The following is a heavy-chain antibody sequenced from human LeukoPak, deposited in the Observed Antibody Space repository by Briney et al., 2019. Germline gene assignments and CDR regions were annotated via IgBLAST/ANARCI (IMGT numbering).Heavy chain of an antibody. CDR1: GYTFTSYG. V-gene: IGHV1-18*01. J-gene: IGHJ4*02. D-gene: IGHD3-22*01. CDR2: ISAYNGNT. Sequence: ASVKVSCKASGYTFTSYGISWVRQAPGQGLEWMGWISAYNGNTNYAQKLQGRVTMTTDTSTSTAYMELRSLRSDDTAVYYCARDPYYYDSSGYSYFDYWGQGTLVTVSS. CDR3: ARDPYYYDSSGYSYFDY.